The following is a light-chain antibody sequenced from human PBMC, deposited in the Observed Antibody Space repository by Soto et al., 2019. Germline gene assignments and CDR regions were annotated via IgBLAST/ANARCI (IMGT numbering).Light chain of an antibody. Sequence: SSELKQPPSVSVSPGQTARITCSGDALPKQYAYWYQQKPGQAPVLVIYKDSERPSGIPERFSGSSSGTTVTLTISGVQAEDEADYHCQSSDSSATWVFGGGTKLTVL. V-gene: IGLV3-25*03. J-gene: IGLJ3*02. CDR3: QSSDSSATWV. CDR1: ALPKQY. CDR2: KDS.